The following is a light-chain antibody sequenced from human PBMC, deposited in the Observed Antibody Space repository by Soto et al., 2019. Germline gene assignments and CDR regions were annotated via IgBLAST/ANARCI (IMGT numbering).Light chain of an antibody. Sequence: QSVLTQPPSASGSPGQSVTISCTGTKNDVGFYDFVSWYQHHPGKAPRLIIYEVVQRPSGVPDRFSGSKSGNTASLTVSGLQAADEADYFCTSYAGSNTYVFGSGTKVTVL. J-gene: IGLJ1*01. CDR3: TSYAGSNTYV. CDR1: KNDVGFYDF. CDR2: EVV. V-gene: IGLV2-8*01.